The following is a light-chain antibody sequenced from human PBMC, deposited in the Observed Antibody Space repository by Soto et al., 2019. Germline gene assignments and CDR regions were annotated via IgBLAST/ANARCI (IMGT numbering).Light chain of an antibody. Sequence: DIQMTQSPSTLSASVGDRVTITCRARQSLTNWLAWYQQKPGKAPKLLIYDASSVESGVPSRFSGTGSGTAFTLTISSLQPADFATYYYQQDNSYSLPTVGQVTKVEIK. CDR2: DAS. V-gene: IGKV1-5*01. J-gene: IGKJ1*01. CDR3: QQDNSYSLPT. CDR1: QSLTNW.